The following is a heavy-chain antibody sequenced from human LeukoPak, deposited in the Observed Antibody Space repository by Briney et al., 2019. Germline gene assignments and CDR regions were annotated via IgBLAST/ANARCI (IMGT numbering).Heavy chain of an antibody. CDR2: IDYSGST. CDR1: GGSISSGGYY. V-gene: IGHV4-31*03. J-gene: IGHJ6*02. CDR3: ARVRAAAGSLYYYYGMDV. Sequence: SETLSLTCTVSGGSISSGGYYWSWIRQHPGKGLEWIGYIDYSGSTYYNPSLKSRVTISVDTSKNQFSLKLSSVTAADTAVYYCARVRAAAGSLYYYYGMDVWGQGTTVTVSS. D-gene: IGHD6-13*01.